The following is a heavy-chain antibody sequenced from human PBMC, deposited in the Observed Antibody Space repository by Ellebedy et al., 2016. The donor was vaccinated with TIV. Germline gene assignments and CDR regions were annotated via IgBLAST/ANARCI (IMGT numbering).Heavy chain of an antibody. CDR2: INGNEDNR. CDR3: VRAPRGQYYFDY. Sequence: GESLKISXAASGFTYSTYVMSWVRQAPGKGLEWVSGINGNEDNRYYADSVKGRFTTSRDNSKNTLYLEMNSLRAEDTAVYYCVRAPRGQYYFDYWGQGTLVTVSS. J-gene: IGHJ4*02. CDR1: GFTYSTYV. V-gene: IGHV3-23*01. D-gene: IGHD5-12*01.